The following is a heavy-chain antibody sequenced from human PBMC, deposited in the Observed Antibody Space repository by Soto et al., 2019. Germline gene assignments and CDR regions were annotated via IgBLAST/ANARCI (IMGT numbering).Heavy chain of an antibody. CDR2: IKSKVDGETT. J-gene: IGHJ4*02. D-gene: IGHD3-3*01. Sequence: GGSLRLSCAASGFTFRNAWMLWVRQAPGKGLEWVGRIKSKVDGETTDYAIPVKGRFTISRDDSRNTLFLQMNSLEPGDTARYYCTTEGNVNSGYYVGYSEYWWQGTQVTVSS. V-gene: IGHV3-15*01. CDR1: GFTFRNAW. CDR3: TTEGNVNSGYYVGYSEY.